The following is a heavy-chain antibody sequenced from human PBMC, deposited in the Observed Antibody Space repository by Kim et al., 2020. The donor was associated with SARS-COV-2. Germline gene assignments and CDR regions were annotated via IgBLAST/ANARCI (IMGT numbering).Heavy chain of an antibody. D-gene: IGHD1-26*01. CDR2: IRSKAYGGTT. CDR1: GFNFADFT. V-gene: IGHV3-49*03. CDR3: EREGGY. J-gene: IGHJ4*02. Sequence: GGSLRLSCTTSGFNFADFTMSWFRQTPGRRLEWVGFIRSKAYGGTTEYAASVKGRFTISRDDSKSIAYLQMDSLRTEDTAVYYCEREGGYWGQGTLATVSS.